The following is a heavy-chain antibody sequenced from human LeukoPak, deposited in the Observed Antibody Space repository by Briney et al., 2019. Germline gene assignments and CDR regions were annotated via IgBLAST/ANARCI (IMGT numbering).Heavy chain of an antibody. J-gene: IGHJ3*02. D-gene: IGHD2-15*01. V-gene: IGHV3-64*01. Sequence: GGSLRLSCAASGFSFSNDVMHWVRQAPGKGLEYVSAIMPNGETRGYANSMKGRFTISRDNSKNTLYLQMGSLRAEDMAIYYCARDRDGGFAFDIWGQGTLVTVPS. CDR3: ARDRDGGFAFDI. CDR1: GFSFSNDV. CDR2: IMPNGETR.